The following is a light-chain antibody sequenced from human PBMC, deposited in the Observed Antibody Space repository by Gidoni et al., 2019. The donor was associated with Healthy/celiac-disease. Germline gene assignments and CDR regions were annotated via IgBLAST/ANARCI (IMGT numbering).Light chain of an antibody. V-gene: IGKV3-11*01. CDR1: QSVSSY. CDR2: DSS. Sequence: EIVLTQSPAPLSLFPGERATLSCRARQSVSSYLAWYQQKPGQATSLLIYDSSHRATGIPALFSGSGSGTDFTLTISVREPEDFSVYYCQQRSNWPVTFXGXTKVEIK. CDR3: QQRSNWPVT. J-gene: IGKJ4*01.